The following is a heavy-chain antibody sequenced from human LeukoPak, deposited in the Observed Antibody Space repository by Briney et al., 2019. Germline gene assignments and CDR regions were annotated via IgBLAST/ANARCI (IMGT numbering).Heavy chain of an antibody. J-gene: IGHJ5*02. CDR1: GFTFSSYA. V-gene: IGHV3-23*01. Sequence: PGGSLRLSCAASGFTFSSYAMSWVRQAPGKGMEWVSAISGSGGSTYYADSVKGRFTISRDNSKNTLYLQMNSLRAEDTAVYYCAKDGRGVVTNWFDPWGQGTLVTVSS. D-gene: IGHD3-3*01. CDR2: ISGSGGST. CDR3: AKDGRGVVTNWFDP.